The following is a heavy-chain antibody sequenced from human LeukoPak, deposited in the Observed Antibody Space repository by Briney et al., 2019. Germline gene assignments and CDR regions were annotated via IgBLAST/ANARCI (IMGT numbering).Heavy chain of an antibody. V-gene: IGHV1-18*01. D-gene: IGHD2-8*01. CDR2: ISVNNGNT. CDR3: ARVSPGVGSDFDY. CDR1: GYTFTSYG. Sequence: ASVKVSCKASGYTFTSYGISWVRQAPGQGLEWMGWISVNNGNTNYAQYLQGRVTMTTDTSTSTAYMELRSLRPDDTAVYYCARVSPGVGSDFDYWGQGTLVTVSS. J-gene: IGHJ4*02.